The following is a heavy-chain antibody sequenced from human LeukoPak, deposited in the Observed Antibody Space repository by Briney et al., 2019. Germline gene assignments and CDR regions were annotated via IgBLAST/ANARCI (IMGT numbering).Heavy chain of an antibody. CDR3: ARRRGYCSSTSCYGMDV. Sequence: SETLSLTCTVSGGSISSSSYYWGWIRQPPGKGLEWIGSIYYSGSTYYNPSLKSRVTIPVDTSKNQFSLKLSSVTAADTAVYYCARRRGYCSSTSCYGMDVWGQGTTVTVSS. CDR2: IYYSGST. CDR1: GGSISSSSYY. V-gene: IGHV4-39*01. D-gene: IGHD2-2*01. J-gene: IGHJ6*02.